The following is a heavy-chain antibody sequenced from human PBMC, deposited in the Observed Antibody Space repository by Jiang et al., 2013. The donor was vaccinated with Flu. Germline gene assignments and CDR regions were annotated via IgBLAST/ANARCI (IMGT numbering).Heavy chain of an antibody. J-gene: IGHJ6*02. D-gene: IGHD5-24*01. CDR2: IIPIFATA. CDR3: ASAEMVTNNYYYYGMDV. CDR1: GGTFSTFA. V-gene: IGHV1-69*06. Sequence: SGAEVKKPGSSVKVSCKASGGTFSTFAITWVRQAPGQGLEWIGGIIPIFATANYAQKFQGRVTITADRSTNTAHMELSRLRSEDTAVYFCASAEMVTNNYYYYGMDVWGQGTTVTVSS.